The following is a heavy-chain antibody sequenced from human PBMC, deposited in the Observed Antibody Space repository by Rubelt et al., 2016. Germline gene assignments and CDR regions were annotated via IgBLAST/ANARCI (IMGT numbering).Heavy chain of an antibody. CDR3: ARDWNGDHVSER. J-gene: IGHJ4*02. D-gene: IGHD4-17*01. Sequence: VQLQESGPGLVKPSETLSLTCTVSGGSISSYHWSWIRQPPGKGLEWIGDINHSGNTNYNPSLKNRVPMSVDTSKSQFSLRLTSVTAAATAVYYCARDWNGDHVSERWGQGTLVTGSS. V-gene: IGHV4-59*01. CDR2: INHSGNT. CDR1: GGSISSYH.